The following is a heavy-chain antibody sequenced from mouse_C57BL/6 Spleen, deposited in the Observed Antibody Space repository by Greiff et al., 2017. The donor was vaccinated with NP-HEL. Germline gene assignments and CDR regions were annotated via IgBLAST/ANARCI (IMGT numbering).Heavy chain of an antibody. J-gene: IGHJ2*01. D-gene: IGHD2-5*01. CDR1: GFTFSDYG. CDR2: ISSGSSTI. Sequence: EVQLVESGGGLVKPGGSLKLSCAASGFTFSDYGMHWVRQAPEKGLEWVAYISSGSSTIYYADTVKGRCTISRDNAKNTLFLQMTSLRSEDTAMYYCARPRYSNSYFDYWGQGTTLTVSS. CDR3: ARPRYSNSYFDY. V-gene: IGHV5-17*01.